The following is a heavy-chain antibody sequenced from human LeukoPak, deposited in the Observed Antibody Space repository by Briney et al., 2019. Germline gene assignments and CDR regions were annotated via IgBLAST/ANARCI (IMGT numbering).Heavy chain of an antibody. D-gene: IGHD6-19*01. V-gene: IGHV2-70*17. J-gene: IGHJ4*02. Sequence: SGPALVKPTQTLTLTCTFSGFSLSTSGMSVSWIRQPPGKALEWLARIDWDDDKFYSTSLKTRLTISKDTSKYQVVLLMTNMRPVDTATYFCARIDSSAGPPQMDYWGQGTLVTVSS. CDR3: ARIDSSAGPPQMDY. CDR2: IDWDDDK. CDR1: GFSLSTSGMS.